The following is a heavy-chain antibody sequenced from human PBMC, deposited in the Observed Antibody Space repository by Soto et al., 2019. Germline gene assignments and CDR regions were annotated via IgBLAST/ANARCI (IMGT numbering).Heavy chain of an antibody. CDR2: VYWNDDA. CDR3: ARGLASLPVFAFDI. CDR1: GISLSTSGVG. Sequence: SGPTLVNPTQTPTLTCTLSGISLSTSGVGLGWIRQTPGKALEWLALVYWNDDAHYSPSLRSRLTIAKDTSKNQAVLTMTNMDPVDTATYYCARGLASLPVFAFDIWGQGTVVTVSS. J-gene: IGHJ3*02. V-gene: IGHV2-5*01.